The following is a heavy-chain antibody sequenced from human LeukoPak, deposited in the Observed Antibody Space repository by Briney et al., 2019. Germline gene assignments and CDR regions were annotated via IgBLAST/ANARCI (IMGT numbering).Heavy chain of an antibody. V-gene: IGHV3-64D*09. J-gene: IGHJ4*02. CDR2: ISSSGGSA. Sequence: GGSLRLSCSGPGFSFSSMHWVRQAPGKGLEYVSGISSSGGSANYADSVKGRFTISRDNSKNTVYLQMSSLRVEDTAVYYCVKGRTTIVGYFDYWGQGTLVTVSS. D-gene: IGHD1-26*01. CDR1: GFSFSS. CDR3: VKGRTTIVGYFDY.